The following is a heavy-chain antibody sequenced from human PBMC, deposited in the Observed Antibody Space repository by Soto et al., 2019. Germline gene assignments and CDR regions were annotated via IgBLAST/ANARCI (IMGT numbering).Heavy chain of an antibody. CDR2: ISGSGGST. J-gene: IGHJ6*02. Sequence: PGGSLTLSCAASGFPFSSYAMSWVRQAPGKGLEWVSAISGSGGSTYYADSVKGRFTISRDNSKNTLYLQMNSLRAEDTAVYYCAKGPIAAADNYYYGMDIWGQGTTVTVSS. CDR1: GFPFSSYA. D-gene: IGHD6-13*01. V-gene: IGHV3-23*01. CDR3: AKGPIAAADNYYYGMDI.